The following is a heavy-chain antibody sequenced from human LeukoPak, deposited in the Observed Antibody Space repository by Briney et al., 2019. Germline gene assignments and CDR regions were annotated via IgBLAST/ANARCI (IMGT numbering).Heavy chain of an antibody. CDR1: GFTFSSYA. Sequence: GGSLRLSCAASGFTFSSYAMSWVRQAPGKGLEWVSAISGSGGSTYYADSVKGRFTISRDNSKNTLYLQMNSLRAEDTAVYYCAKDLQNYYDSSGYRYDAFDIWGQETMVTVSS. J-gene: IGHJ3*02. CDR2: ISGSGGST. D-gene: IGHD3-22*01. V-gene: IGHV3-23*01. CDR3: AKDLQNYYDSSGYRYDAFDI.